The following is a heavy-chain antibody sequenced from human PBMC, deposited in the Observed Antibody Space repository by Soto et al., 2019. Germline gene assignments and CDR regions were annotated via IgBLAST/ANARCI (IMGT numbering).Heavy chain of an antibody. CDR1: GFTFSSYA. J-gene: IGHJ3*02. CDR3: ARDVILPIASPDAFDI. V-gene: IGHV3-23*01. D-gene: IGHD1-26*01. Sequence: GGSLRLSCAASGFTFSSYAMSWVRQAPGKGLEWVSAISGSGGSTYYADSVKGRFTISRDNSKDTLYLQMNSLRAEDTAMYYCARDVILPIASPDAFDIWGQGTMVTVSS. CDR2: ISGSGGST.